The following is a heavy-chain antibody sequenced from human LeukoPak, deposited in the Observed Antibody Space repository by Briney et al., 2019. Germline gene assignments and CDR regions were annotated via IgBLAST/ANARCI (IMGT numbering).Heavy chain of an antibody. J-gene: IGHJ6*03. CDR3: ARDPYNSYYYYMDV. CDR1: GFNFSNYG. D-gene: IGHD5-24*01. Sequence: PGGSLRLSCAASGFNFSNYGMHWVRQAPGKGLEWVAFIPYDGSNKYYADSVKGRFTISRDNSKNTLYLQMNSLRAEDTAVYYCARDPYNSYYYYMDVWGKGTTVTVSS. V-gene: IGHV3-30*02. CDR2: IPYDGSNK.